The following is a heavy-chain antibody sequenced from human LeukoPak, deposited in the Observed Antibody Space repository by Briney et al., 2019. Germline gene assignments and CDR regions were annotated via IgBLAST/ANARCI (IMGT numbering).Heavy chain of an antibody. V-gene: IGHV3-23*01. Sequence: GGSLRLSCAASGFTFSSYAMSWVRQAPGKGLEWVSAISSSGGSTYYADPVKGRFTISRDNSKNTLYLQMKTLRAEDTAVYFCAKDEYSTSPVTFDYWGQGTLSPSPQ. CDR2: ISSSGGST. J-gene: IGHJ4*02. CDR1: GFTFSSYA. D-gene: IGHD6-6*01. CDR3: AKDEYSTSPVTFDY.